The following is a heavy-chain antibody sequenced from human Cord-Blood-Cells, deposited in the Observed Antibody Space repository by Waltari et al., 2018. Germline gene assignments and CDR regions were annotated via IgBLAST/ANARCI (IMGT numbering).Heavy chain of an antibody. CDR3: ARDLGYGPPPDY. D-gene: IGHD5-12*01. CDR1: GFTFSSYS. Sequence: EVQLVESGGGLVQPGGSLRLSCAASGFTFSSYSMNWVRQAPRKGLGWVSYISSSSSTRYYADSVKGRFTISRDNAKNSLYLQMNSLRDEDTAVYYCARDLGYGPPPDYWGQGTLVTVSS. CDR2: ISSSSSTR. J-gene: IGHJ4*02. V-gene: IGHV3-48*02.